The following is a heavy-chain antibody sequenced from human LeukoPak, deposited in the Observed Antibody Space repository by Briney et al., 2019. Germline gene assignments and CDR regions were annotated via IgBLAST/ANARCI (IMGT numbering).Heavy chain of an antibody. J-gene: IGHJ4*02. D-gene: IGHD5-24*01. CDR1: GGTFSSYA. Sequence: VASVKVSCKASGGTFSSYAISWVRQAPGQGLEWMGRIIPILGIANYAQKFQGRVTITADKSTSTAYMELSSLRSEDTAVYYCARDPPIRRDGYNILDYWGQGTLVTVSS. CDR2: IIPILGIA. V-gene: IGHV1-69*04. CDR3: ARDPPIRRDGYNILDY.